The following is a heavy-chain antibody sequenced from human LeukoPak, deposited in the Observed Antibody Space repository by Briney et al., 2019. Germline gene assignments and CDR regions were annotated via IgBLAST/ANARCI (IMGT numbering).Heavy chain of an antibody. CDR3: ARDISTRYLDY. Sequence: PGGSLRLSCAASGFTFSTYGMHWVRQAPGKGMEWVAVIWYDGSNKYYADSVKGRFTISRDNSKNTLYLLMNSLSAEDKAVYYCARDISTRYLDYWGQGTLVTV. D-gene: IGHD6-6*01. CDR2: IWYDGSNK. CDR1: GFTFSTYG. V-gene: IGHV3-33*08. J-gene: IGHJ4*02.